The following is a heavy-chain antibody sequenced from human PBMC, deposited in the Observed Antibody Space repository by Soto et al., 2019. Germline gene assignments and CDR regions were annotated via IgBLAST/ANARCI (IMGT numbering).Heavy chain of an antibody. CDR1: GGTFSSYA. V-gene: IGHV1-69*12. D-gene: IGHD3-22*01. J-gene: IGHJ4*02. CDR2: IIPIFGTA. Sequence: QVQLVQSGAEVKKPGSSVKVSCKASGGTFSSYAISWVRQAPGQGLEWMGGIIPIFGTANYAQKLQGRVTITADESTSTAYMELSRLRSEDTAVYYCARVGYYYHSSGPFDYWGQGTLVTVSS. CDR3: ARVGYYYHSSGPFDY.